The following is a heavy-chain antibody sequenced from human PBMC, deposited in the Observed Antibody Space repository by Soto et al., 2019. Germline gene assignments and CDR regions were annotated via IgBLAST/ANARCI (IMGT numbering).Heavy chain of an antibody. CDR3: ARISIWFGAANWFDP. D-gene: IGHD3-10*01. Sequence: ASVKVSCKASGYTFTGYYMHWVRQAPGQGLEWMGWINPNSGGTNYAQKFQGRVTMTRDTSISTAYMELSRLRSGDTAVYYCARISIWFGAANWFDPWGQGTLVTVSS. CDR2: INPNSGGT. CDR1: GYTFTGYY. J-gene: IGHJ5*02. V-gene: IGHV1-2*02.